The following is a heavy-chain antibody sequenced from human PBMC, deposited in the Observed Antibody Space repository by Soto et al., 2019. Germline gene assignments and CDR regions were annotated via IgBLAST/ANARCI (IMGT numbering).Heavy chain of an antibody. CDR1: GGSISSYY. CDR2: IYYSGST. Sequence: PSETLSLTCTVSGGSISSYYWSWIRQPPGKGLEWIGYIYYSGSTNYNPSLKSRVTISVDTSKNQFPLKLSSVTAADTAVYYCARAPAKHYYDSRVHFDYWGQGTLVTVSS. D-gene: IGHD3-22*01. J-gene: IGHJ4*02. CDR3: ARAPAKHYYDSRVHFDY. V-gene: IGHV4-59*01.